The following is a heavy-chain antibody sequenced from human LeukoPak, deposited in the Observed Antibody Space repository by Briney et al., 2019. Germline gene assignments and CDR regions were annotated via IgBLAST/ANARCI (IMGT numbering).Heavy chain of an antibody. CDR1: GFTFSTYA. J-gene: IGHJ4*02. CDR2: ITSRDGTT. D-gene: IGHD3-22*01. Sequence: PGGSLRLSCAASGFTFSTYAMSWVRQTPGKGLEWVSSITSRDGTTYYADSVKGRFTISRDNSENTLFLQMNSLRAEDTAVYYCARDRPNYYDSSGHYYRRDGDYWGQGTLVTVS. V-gene: IGHV3-23*01. CDR3: ARDRPNYYDSSGHYYRRDGDY.